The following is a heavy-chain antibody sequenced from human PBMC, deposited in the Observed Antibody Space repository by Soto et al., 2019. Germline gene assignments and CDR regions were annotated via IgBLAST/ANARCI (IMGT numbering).Heavy chain of an antibody. D-gene: IGHD3-9*01. CDR1: GGTFSSYA. Sequence: GASVKVSCKASGGTFSSYAISWVRQAPGQGLEWMGGIIPIFGTANYAQKFQGRVTITADKSTSTAYMELSSLRSEDTAVYYCARMYYDIFTGYYMNGMDVWGQGTTVTVSS. CDR3: ARMYYDIFTGYYMNGMDV. CDR2: IIPIFGTA. J-gene: IGHJ6*02. V-gene: IGHV1-69*06.